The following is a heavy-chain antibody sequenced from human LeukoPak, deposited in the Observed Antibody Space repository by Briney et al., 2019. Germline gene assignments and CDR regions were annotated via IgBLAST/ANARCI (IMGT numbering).Heavy chain of an antibody. V-gene: IGHV4-59*11. Sequence: SETLSLTCTVSGGSISSHFWSWIRLPPGKGLEWIGYFSDRGGPNYNPSRKSRVTISGDTSKNQVSLKLRSVTAADTAIYYWARNYTYFDYWGQEPRVTVS. CDR1: GGSISSHF. D-gene: IGHD3-3*01. CDR3: ARNYTYFDY. J-gene: IGHJ4*02. CDR2: FSDRGGP.